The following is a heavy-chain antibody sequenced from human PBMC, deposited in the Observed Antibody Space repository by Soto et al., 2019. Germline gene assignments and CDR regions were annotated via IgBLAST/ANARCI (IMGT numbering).Heavy chain of an antibody. Sequence: SETLSLTCGVYGGSFSGYYWSWIRQPPGKGLEWIGEINHSGSTNYNPSLKSRVTISLDTSKNQFSLKLSSVTAADTAAYYCARLYGSGSYNYFYDMDVWGQGTTVTVSS. CDR2: INHSGST. CDR3: ARLYGSGSYNYFYDMDV. J-gene: IGHJ6*02. CDR1: GGSFSGYY. V-gene: IGHV4-34*01. D-gene: IGHD3-10*01.